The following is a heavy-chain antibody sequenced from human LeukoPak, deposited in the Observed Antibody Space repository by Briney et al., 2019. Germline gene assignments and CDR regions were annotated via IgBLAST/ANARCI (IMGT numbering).Heavy chain of an antibody. J-gene: IGHJ4*02. D-gene: IGHD5-24*01. Sequence: SETLSLTCTVSGGSISSGSYYWSWIPQPAGKGLEWIGRIYTSGSTNYNPSLKSRVTISVDTSKNQFSLKLSSVTAADTAMYYCARDHVGRDGYNPPHYWGQGTLVTVSS. CDR2: IYTSGST. CDR3: ARDHVGRDGYNPPHY. CDR1: GGSISSGSYY. V-gene: IGHV4-61*02.